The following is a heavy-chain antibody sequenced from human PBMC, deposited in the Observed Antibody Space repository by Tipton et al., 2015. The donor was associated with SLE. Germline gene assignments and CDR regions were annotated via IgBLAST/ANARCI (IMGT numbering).Heavy chain of an antibody. CDR2: IYYSGST. CDR1: GGSISSSSYY. Sequence: TLSLTCTVSGGSISSSSYYWGWIRQPPGEGLEWIGSIYYSGSTYYNPSLKSRVTISVDTSKNQFSLKLSSVTAADTAVYYCARIVAAAGTRYFDYWGQGTLVTVSS. CDR3: ARIVAAAGTRYFDY. V-gene: IGHV4-39*07. J-gene: IGHJ4*02. D-gene: IGHD6-13*01.